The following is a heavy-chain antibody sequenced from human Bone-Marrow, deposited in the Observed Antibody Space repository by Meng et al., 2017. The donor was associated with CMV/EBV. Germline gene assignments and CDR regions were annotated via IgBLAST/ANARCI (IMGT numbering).Heavy chain of an antibody. Sequence: GGSLRLSCTASGFTFGDYAMSWVRQAPGKGLEWVGFIRSKAYGGTIEYAASVKGRFTISRDDSKSLAYLQMNSLKTEDTAVYYCARKDYYGSGKGSSNDYWGHGTLVTVSS. CDR2: IRSKAYGGTI. CDR1: GFTFGDYA. CDR3: ARKDYYGSGKGSSNDY. D-gene: IGHD3-10*01. J-gene: IGHJ4*01. V-gene: IGHV3-49*04.